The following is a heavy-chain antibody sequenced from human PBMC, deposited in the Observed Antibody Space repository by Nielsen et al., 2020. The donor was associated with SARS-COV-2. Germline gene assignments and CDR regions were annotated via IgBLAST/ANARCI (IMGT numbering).Heavy chain of an antibody. V-gene: IGHV3-49*03. CDR2: IRSKAYGGTT. CDR3: TRDLLSPFDI. J-gene: IGHJ3*02. CDR1: GFTFGYYA. D-gene: IGHD3-10*01. Sequence: GESLKISCTASGFTFGYYALSWFRQAPGKGLEWVGFIRSKAYGGTTEYAASVKGRFTISRDDSKSIAYLQMNSLKTEDTAVYYCTRDLLSPFDIWGQGTMVTVSS.